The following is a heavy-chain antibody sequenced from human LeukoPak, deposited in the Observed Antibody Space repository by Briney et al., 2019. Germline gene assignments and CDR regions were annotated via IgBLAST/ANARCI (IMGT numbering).Heavy chain of an antibody. D-gene: IGHD5-18*01. CDR3: ADSLGGYSYGSDY. Sequence: ASVKVSCKASGYTFTGYYMHWVRQAPGQGLEWMGWINPNSGGTNYAQKFQGRVTMTRDTSISTAYMELSSLRSEDTAVYYCADSLGGYSYGSDYWGQGTLVTVSS. CDR2: INPNSGGT. J-gene: IGHJ4*02. CDR1: GYTFTGYY. V-gene: IGHV1-2*02.